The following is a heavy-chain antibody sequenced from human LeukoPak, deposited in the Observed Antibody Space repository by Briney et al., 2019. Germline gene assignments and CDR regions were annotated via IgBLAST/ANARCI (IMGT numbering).Heavy chain of an antibody. D-gene: IGHD3-10*01. CDR1: GYTFTGYY. V-gene: IGHV1-2*02. Sequence: ASVKVSCKASGYTFTGYYMHWVRQAPGQGLEWMGWINPNSGGTNYAQKFQGRVTMTRDTSISTAYMELSRLRSDDTAVYYCASSHTFGEGYYYYYMDVWGKGTTVTVSS. CDR3: ASSHTFGEGYYYYYMDV. J-gene: IGHJ6*03. CDR2: INPNSGGT.